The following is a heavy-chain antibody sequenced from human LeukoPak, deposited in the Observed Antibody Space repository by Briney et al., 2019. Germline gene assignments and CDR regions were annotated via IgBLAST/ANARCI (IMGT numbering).Heavy chain of an antibody. D-gene: IGHD6-13*01. CDR3: AREWAAAGTVSFDY. CDR2: IYYTGST. V-gene: IGHV4-59*01. J-gene: IGHJ4*02. Sequence: SETLSLTCGVSGGAITNYYWNWVRQAPGKGLEWLGYIYYTGSTTYNPSVKSRITISLDTSKKQISLKLRSVTAADTAVYYCAREWAAAGTVSFDYWGQGTLVTVSS. CDR1: GGAITNYY.